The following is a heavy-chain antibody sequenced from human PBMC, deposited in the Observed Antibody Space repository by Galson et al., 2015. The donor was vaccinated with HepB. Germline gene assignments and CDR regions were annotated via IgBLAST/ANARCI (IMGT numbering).Heavy chain of an antibody. CDR3: AREYGPAAIDY. CDR1: GFTFSSYA. CDR2: ISYDGSNK. Sequence: SLRLSCAASGFTFSSYAMHWVRQAPGKGLEWVAVISYDGSNKYYADSVKGRFTISRDNSKNTLYLQMNSLRAEDTAVYYCAREYGPAAIDYWGQGTLVTVSS. V-gene: IGHV3-30*04. J-gene: IGHJ4*02. D-gene: IGHD2-2*01.